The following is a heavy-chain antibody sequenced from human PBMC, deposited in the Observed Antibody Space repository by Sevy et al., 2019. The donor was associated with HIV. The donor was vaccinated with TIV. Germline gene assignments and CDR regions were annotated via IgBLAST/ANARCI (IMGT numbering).Heavy chain of an antibody. J-gene: IGHJ6*02. CDR2: IYSGGST. V-gene: IGHV3-53*01. CDR3: ARDLGSGYDTYYYYGMDV. D-gene: IGHD5-12*01. Sequence: GGCLRLSCAASGFTVSSNYMSWVRQAPGKGLEWVSVIYSGGSTYYADSVKGRFTISRDNSKNTLYLQMNSLRAEDTAVYYCARDLGSGYDTYYYYGMDVWGQGTTVTVSS. CDR1: GFTVSSNY.